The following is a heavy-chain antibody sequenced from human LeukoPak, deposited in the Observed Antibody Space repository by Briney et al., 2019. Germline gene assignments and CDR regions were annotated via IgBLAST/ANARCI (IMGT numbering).Heavy chain of an antibody. V-gene: IGHV5-51*01. D-gene: IGHD3-10*01. J-gene: IGHJ2*01. CDR1: GYSITSYW. CDR3: ARRLGVPYGSGSYLWYFDL. Sequence: GESLKISCKGSGYSITSYWIGWVRQMPGKGLRWMGIIYPGDSDTRYSPSFQGQVTISADKSISTAYLQWSSLKASDTAMYYCARRLGVPYGSGSYLWYFDLWGRGTLVTVSS. CDR2: IYPGDSDT.